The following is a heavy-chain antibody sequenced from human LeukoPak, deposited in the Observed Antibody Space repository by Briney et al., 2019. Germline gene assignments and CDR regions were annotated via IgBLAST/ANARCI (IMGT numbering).Heavy chain of an antibody. CDR1: GFTFSTDW. Sequence: GGSLRLSCAASGFTFSTDWMSWVRHAPGEGLERVANIKKDGSEKYYMDSVKGRFTISRDNAENSLYLQMNSLRAEDTAVYYCAREGVHCGGSSCLKAYWGQGTQVTVSS. CDR2: IKKDGSEK. D-gene: IGHD2-15*01. V-gene: IGHV3-7*03. J-gene: IGHJ4*02. CDR3: AREGVHCGGSSCLKAY.